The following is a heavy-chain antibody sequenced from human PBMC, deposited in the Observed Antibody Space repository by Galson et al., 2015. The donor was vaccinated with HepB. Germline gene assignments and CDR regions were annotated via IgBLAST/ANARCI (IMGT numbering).Heavy chain of an antibody. CDR2: ISPYTGNT. J-gene: IGHJ5*02. Sequence: SVKVSCKASGYTFISYGISWVRQAPGQGLEWMGWISPYTGNTNYTQKVQGRLTMTTDTSTRTAYMELRSLRSDDTAVYYCARGVKYTAAPRGPFDWFDPWGQGTLVTVSS. D-gene: IGHD5-18*01. V-gene: IGHV1-18*01. CDR3: ARGVKYTAAPRGPFDWFDP. CDR1: GYTFISYG.